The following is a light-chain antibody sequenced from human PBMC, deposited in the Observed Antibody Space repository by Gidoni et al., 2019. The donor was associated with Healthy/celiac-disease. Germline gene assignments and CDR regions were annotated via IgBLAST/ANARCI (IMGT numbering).Light chain of an antibody. V-gene: IGKV3-15*01. CDR1: QSVSSN. J-gene: IGKJ2*01. CDR3: QQYNNWPDT. Sequence: EIVMTQSPATLSVSPGERATLSCRASQSVSSNLAWYQQKPGQAPRLLIYGASTRATGIPARFSGSGSGTEFTLTISSLQSEDFAVYYCQQYNNWPDTFXQXTKLXIK. CDR2: GAS.